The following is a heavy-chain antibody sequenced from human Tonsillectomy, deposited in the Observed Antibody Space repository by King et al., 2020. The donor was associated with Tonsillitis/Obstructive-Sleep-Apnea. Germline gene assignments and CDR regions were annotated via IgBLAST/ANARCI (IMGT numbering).Heavy chain of an antibody. D-gene: IGHD3-3*01. J-gene: IGHJ3*02. Sequence: QLVQSGAEVKKPGASVKVSCTASGYTFTSYGISWVRQAPGQGLEWMGWISGYNDNTNYAQKLQGRVTMTTDTATSTAYMELTSLRSDVTAVYYCARDVRYYDFWSGYYGEAFDIWGQGTMVTVSS. CDR2: ISGYNDNT. CDR3: ARDVRYYDFWSGYYGEAFDI. V-gene: IGHV1-18*04. CDR1: GYTFTSYG.